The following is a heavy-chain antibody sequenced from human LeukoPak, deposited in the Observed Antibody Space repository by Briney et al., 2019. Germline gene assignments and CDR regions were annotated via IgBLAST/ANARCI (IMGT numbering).Heavy chain of an antibody. CDR3: ARLAPGNYDILTGDPKVVFDY. CDR2: VHSSGST. Sequence: SETLSLTCAVSGGSISSFFWSWIRQPPGKGLEWIGYVHSSGSTKYNPSLKSRLIISVDMSKNQFSLKLRSVSVADTAVYYCARLAPGNYDILTGDPKVVFDYWGQGALVTVSS. D-gene: IGHD3-9*01. J-gene: IGHJ4*02. V-gene: IGHV4-59*01. CDR1: GGSISSFF.